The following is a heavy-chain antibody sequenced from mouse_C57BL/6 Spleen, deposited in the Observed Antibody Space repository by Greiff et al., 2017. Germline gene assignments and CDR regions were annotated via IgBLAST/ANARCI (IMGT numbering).Heavy chain of an antibody. CDR1: GYTFTSYW. J-gene: IGHJ1*03. V-gene: IGHV1-69*01. Sequence: QVQLQQPGAELVMPGASVKLSCKASGYTFTSYWMHWVKQRPGQGLEWIGEIDPSDSYTNYNQKFKGKSTLTVDKSSSTAYMQLSSLTSEDSAVYYCARVYGSSYGYWYFDVWGTGTTVTVSS. CDR3: ARVYGSSYGYWYFDV. D-gene: IGHD1-1*01. CDR2: IDPSDSYT.